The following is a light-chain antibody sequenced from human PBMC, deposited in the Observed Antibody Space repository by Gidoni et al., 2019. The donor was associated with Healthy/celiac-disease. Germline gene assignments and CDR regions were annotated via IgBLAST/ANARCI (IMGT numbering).Light chain of an antibody. CDR2: SHN. V-gene: IGLV1-44*01. CDR3: AAWDDSLNGYV. J-gene: IGLJ1*01. Sequence: QSVLTQPPSASGNPGQGFNISCSGSSSNIGSNTVNWYQQLPGTAPKLLIYSHNQRPSGVPDRFSGSKSGTSASLAISVLQSEDEADYYCAAWDDSLNGYVFGTGTKVTVL. CDR1: SSNIGSNT.